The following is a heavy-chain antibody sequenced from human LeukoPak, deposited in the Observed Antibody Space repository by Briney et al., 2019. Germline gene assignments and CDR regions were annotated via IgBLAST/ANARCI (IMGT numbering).Heavy chain of an antibody. V-gene: IGHV3-9*01. CDR3: AKDTCLDGAAAGTFDY. CDR1: GFTFEDYP. J-gene: IGHJ4*02. Sequence: SGGSLRLSCAASGFTFEDYPMQWVRQAPGKGLEWVSGIRWYSSSIGYAESVKGRFTISSDNAKNSLYLQMNSLRAEDTALYYCAKDTCLDGAAAGTFDYWGQGTLVTVSS. D-gene: IGHD6-13*01. CDR2: IRWYSSSI.